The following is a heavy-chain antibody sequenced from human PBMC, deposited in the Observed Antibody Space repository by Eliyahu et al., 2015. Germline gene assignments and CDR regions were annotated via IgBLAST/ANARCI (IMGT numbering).Heavy chain of an antibody. CDR1: GGTFSSYA. Sequence: QVQLVQSGAEVKKPGSSVKVTCKAXGGTFSSYAISXVRQXPGQGLGWMGGIIPIXGTANYAQKFQGRVTITADKSTSTAYMELSSLRSEDTAVYYCARWSMDDYGDPTSWDYYYGMDVWGQGTTVTVSS. CDR3: ARWSMDDYGDPTSWDYYYGMDV. V-gene: IGHV1-69*06. D-gene: IGHD4-17*01. CDR2: IIPIXGTA. J-gene: IGHJ6*02.